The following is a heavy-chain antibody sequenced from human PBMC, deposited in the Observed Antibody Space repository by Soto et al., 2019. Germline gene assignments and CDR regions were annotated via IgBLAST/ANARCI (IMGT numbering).Heavy chain of an antibody. D-gene: IGHD3-3*01. J-gene: IGHJ4*02. Sequence: SSETLSLTCTVSGGSISSGDYYWSWIRQPPGKGLEWIGYIYYSGSTYYNPSLKSRVTISVDTSKNQFSLKLSSVTAADTAVYYCARVVRTFGVVISEWGQGTLVTVSS. V-gene: IGHV4-30-4*01. CDR3: ARVVRTFGVVISE. CDR1: GGSISSGDYY. CDR2: IYYSGST.